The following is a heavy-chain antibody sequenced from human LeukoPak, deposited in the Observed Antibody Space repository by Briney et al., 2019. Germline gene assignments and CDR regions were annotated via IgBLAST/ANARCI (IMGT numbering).Heavy chain of an antibody. CDR2: MNPNSGNT. Sequence: ASVKVSCKASGYTFTSYDFNWVRQATGQGLEWMGWMNPNSGNTGYAQRFQGRITMTRNTSISTAYMELSSLRSEDTAVYYCARGPGFLSYYYYYMDVWGKGTTVTISS. J-gene: IGHJ6*03. V-gene: IGHV1-8*01. CDR1: GYTFTSYD. CDR3: ARGPGFLSYYYYYMDV.